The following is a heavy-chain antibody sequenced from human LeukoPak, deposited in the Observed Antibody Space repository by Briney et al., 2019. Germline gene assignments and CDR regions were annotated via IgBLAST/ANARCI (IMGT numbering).Heavy chain of an antibody. CDR3: ARGRPYFDY. CDR1: GLTFSDYY. V-gene: IGHV3-11*01. J-gene: IGHJ4*02. CDR2: MSGSGSVI. Sequence: PGGSLRLSCAVSGLTFSDYYISWIRQAPGKGLEWISYMSGSGSVIYYADSVKGRFTISRDNAKNSLFLQMDSLRAEDTAVYYCARGRPYFDYWGQGTLVTAS.